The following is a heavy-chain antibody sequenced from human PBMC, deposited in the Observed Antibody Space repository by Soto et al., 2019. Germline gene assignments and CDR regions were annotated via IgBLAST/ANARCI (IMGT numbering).Heavy chain of an antibody. CDR1: RFTFSDFA. D-gene: IGHD1-20*01. Sequence: DVQLLESGGGLVQPGGSLTLSCAASRFTFSDFAMSWVRQAPGKGLEWVSSIGGGGSDTYYADSVKGRFTISRDNSKNTLYLQMDSLRDEDTAVYYSAKDAVPYNGKWDWFDSWGQGTLVIVSS. CDR3: AKDAVPYNGKWDWFDS. J-gene: IGHJ5*01. CDR2: IGGGGSDT. V-gene: IGHV3-23*01.